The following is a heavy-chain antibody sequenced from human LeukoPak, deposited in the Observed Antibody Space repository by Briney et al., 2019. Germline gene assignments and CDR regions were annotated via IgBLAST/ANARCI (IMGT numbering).Heavy chain of an antibody. D-gene: IGHD6-19*01. Sequence: ASVKVSCKASGYTFTSYDINWVRQATGQGVEWMGWMNPNSGNTGYAQKFQGRVTMTRNTSISTAYMELSSLRSEDTAVYYCTRGWYSSGWYYFDYWGQGTLVTVSS. CDR3: TRGWYSSGWYYFDY. V-gene: IGHV1-8*01. CDR2: MNPNSGNT. CDR1: GYTFTSYD. J-gene: IGHJ4*02.